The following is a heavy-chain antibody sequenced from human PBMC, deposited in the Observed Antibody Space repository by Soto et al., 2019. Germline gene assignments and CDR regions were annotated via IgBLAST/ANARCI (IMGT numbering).Heavy chain of an antibody. V-gene: IGHV1-24*01. CDR3: ATVGDILTGKGGYYYYGMDV. D-gene: IGHD3-9*01. Sequence: ASVKVSCKVSGYTRTELSMHWVRQAPGKGLEWMGGFDPEDGGTIYAQKFQGRVTMTEDTSTDTAYMELSSLRSEDTAVYYCATVGDILTGKGGYYYYGMDVWGQGTTVTVSS. CDR1: GYTRTELS. J-gene: IGHJ6*02. CDR2: FDPEDGGT.